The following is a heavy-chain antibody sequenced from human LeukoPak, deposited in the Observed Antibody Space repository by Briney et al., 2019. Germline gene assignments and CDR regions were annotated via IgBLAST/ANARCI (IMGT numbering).Heavy chain of an antibody. D-gene: IGHD3-22*01. V-gene: IGHV3-7*01. CDR2: IKQDGSEK. CDR3: ARGGTELVIPTY. J-gene: IGHJ4*02. Sequence: GGSLRLSCAASGFTFSSHWMSWVRQAPGKGLEWVANIKQDGSEKYYVDSVKGRFTISRDNAKNLLYLQMNSLGAEDTAVYYCARGGTELVIPTYWGQGILVTVSS. CDR1: GFTFSSHW.